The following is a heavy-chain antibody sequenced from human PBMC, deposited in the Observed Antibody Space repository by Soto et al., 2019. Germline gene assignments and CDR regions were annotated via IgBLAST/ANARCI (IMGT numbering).Heavy chain of an antibody. CDR2: ISWNSGYF. Sequence: PGGSLRLSCLGSGFTFHESSIHWVRQAPGKFREWVSGISWNSGYFGYVGSVKGRCTISRDNPKNSLWLQINSLMPADTALSYCANVDGGGSDWSGDPFYIWGQGTMVTVSS. D-gene: IGHD6-19*01. CDR3: ANVDGGGSDWSGDPFYI. V-gene: IGHV3-9*01. J-gene: IGHJ3*02. CDR1: GFTFHESS.